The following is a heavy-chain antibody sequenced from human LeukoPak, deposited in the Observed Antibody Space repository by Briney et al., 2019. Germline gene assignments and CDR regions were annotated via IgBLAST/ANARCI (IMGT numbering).Heavy chain of an antibody. CDR1: GFTFSSYA. D-gene: IGHD3-16*01. CDR2: IGGGGSSQ. J-gene: IGHJ5*02. V-gene: IGHV3-23*01. CDR3: ARDALGVTENWFDP. Sequence: QAGGSLRLSCAASGFTFSSYAMSWVRQAPGKGLEWVSAIGGGGSSQYYADSVKGRFTVFRDNSKNTLYLQMNSLRAEDTAVYYCARDALGVTENWFDPWGQGTLVTVSS.